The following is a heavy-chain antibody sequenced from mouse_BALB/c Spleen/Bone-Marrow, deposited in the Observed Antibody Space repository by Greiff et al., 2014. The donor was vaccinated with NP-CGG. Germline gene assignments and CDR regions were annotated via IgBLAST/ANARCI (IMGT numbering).Heavy chain of an antibody. D-gene: IGHD2-4*01. CDR3: ARSSSYDYDVGFAY. V-gene: IGHV3-2*02. CDR1: GYSITRDYA. CDR2: ISYSGST. Sequence: VQLQQPGPGLVKPSQSLSLTCIVTGYSITRDYAWNWIRQFPGNKLEWMGYISYSGSTTYNPSLEGRISITRDTSKNQFFLQLNSVTTEDTATYYCARSSSYDYDVGFAYWGQGTLVTVSA. J-gene: IGHJ3*01.